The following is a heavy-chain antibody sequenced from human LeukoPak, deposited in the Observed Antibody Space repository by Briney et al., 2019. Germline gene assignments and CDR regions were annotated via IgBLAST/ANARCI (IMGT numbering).Heavy chain of an antibody. J-gene: IGHJ4*02. Sequence: SETLSLTCAVYGGSFSGYYWSWIRQPPGKGLEWIGEINHSGSTNYNPSLKSRVTISVDTSKNQFSLNLSSVTAADTAIYYCARLGGATSPFGYWGQGTLVTVSS. V-gene: IGHV4-34*01. CDR1: GGSFSGYY. CDR2: INHSGST. D-gene: IGHD1-26*01. CDR3: ARLGGATSPFGY.